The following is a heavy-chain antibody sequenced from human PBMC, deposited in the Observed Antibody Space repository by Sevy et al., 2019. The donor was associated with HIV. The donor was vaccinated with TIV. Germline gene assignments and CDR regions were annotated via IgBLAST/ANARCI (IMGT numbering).Heavy chain of an antibody. CDR2: ISSSGSTI. D-gene: IGHD3-3*01. CDR1: GFTFSDYY. J-gene: IGHJ5*02. V-gene: IGHV3-11*01. Sequence: GGSLRLSCAASGFTFSDYYMSWIRQAPGKGLEWVSYISSSGSTIYYADSVKGRFTISRDNAKNSLYLQMNSLGAEETAVYYCARVEEGVGYDFWSGYYNWFDPWGQGTLVTVSS. CDR3: ARVEEGVGYDFWSGYYNWFDP.